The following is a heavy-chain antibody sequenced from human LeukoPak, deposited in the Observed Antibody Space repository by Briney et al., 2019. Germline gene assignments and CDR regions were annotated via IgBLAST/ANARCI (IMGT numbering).Heavy chain of an antibody. Sequence: SETLSLTCAVYGGSFRGYYWRWIRQPPGKGLEWIGEINHSGSTNYNPSLKSRVTISVDTSKNQFSLKLSSVTAADTAVYYCARGLARRFGDPDYWGQGTLVTVSS. CDR3: ARGLARRFGDPDY. CDR2: INHSGST. D-gene: IGHD3-10*01. V-gene: IGHV4-34*01. CDR1: GGSFRGYY. J-gene: IGHJ4*02.